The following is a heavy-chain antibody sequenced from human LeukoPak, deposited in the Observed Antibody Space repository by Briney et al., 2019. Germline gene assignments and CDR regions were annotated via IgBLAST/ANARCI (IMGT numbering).Heavy chain of an antibody. CDR3: AKVGLYQRNPSYYYYYYMDV. Sequence: GGSLRLSCAASGFTFSSYGMHWVRQAPGKGLEWVAVISYDGSNKYYADSVKGRFTISRDSSKNTLYLQMNSLRAEDTAVYYCAKVGLYQRNPSYYYYYYMDVWGKGTTVTVSS. J-gene: IGHJ6*03. V-gene: IGHV3-30*18. D-gene: IGHD2-2*01. CDR1: GFTFSSYG. CDR2: ISYDGSNK.